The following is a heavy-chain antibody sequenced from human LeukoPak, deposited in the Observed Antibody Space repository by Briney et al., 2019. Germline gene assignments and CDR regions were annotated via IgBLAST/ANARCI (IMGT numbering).Heavy chain of an antibody. Sequence: ASVKVSCKTSGYTLTNYYLHWVRQAPGHGLEWMGRMSPNGGVTKYTQNFQARVTMTRDISIGTAYMELTGLTSDDTAVYYCASLKDGYNFHHWGQGTLVTVSS. CDR3: ASLKDGYNFHH. D-gene: IGHD5-24*01. CDR1: GYTLTNYY. CDR2: MSPNGGVT. V-gene: IGHV1-2*06. J-gene: IGHJ4*02.